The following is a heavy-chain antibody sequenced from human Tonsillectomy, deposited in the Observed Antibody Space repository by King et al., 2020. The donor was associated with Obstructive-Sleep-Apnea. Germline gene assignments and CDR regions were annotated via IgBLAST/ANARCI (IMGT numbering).Heavy chain of an antibody. Sequence: VQLVESGGGLVQPGGSLRLSCAASGFTVSSNYMSWVRQAPGKGLEWVSVIYSGSSTYYADSVKGRFTISRDNSKNTLYLQMNSLRAEDTAVYYCAREGEGSPVYYYYGMDVWGQGTTVTVSS. CDR2: IYSGSST. CDR1: GFTVSSNY. D-gene: IGHD3-10*01. J-gene: IGHJ6*02. CDR3: AREGEGSPVYYYYGMDV. V-gene: IGHV3-66*01.